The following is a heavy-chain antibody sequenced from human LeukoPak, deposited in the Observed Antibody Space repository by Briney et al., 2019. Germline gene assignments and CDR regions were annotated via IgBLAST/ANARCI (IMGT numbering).Heavy chain of an antibody. V-gene: IGHV4-4*02. CDR3: ARHMTVTGTRGFDY. D-gene: IGHD4-11*01. Sequence: PSGTLSLNCDVSGGSISRLNWCSWDRQPPGKGLEWIGEIQFTGSTHYNPSLKSRVTISVDESRNQFSLKLSSVTAADTAVYYCARHMTVTGTRGFDYWGQGILVTVSS. CDR1: GGSISRLNW. J-gene: IGHJ4*02. CDR2: IQFTGST.